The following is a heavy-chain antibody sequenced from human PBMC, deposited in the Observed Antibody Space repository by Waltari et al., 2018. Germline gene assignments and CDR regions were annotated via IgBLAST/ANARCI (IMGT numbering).Heavy chain of an antibody. CDR2: ISYDGSNK. CDR1: GFTFSSYA. Sequence: QVQLVESGGGVVQPGRSLRLSCAASGFTFSSYAMHWVRQAPGKGVEWVAVISYDGSNKYYADSVKGRFTISRDNSKNTLYLQMNSLRAEDTAVYYCASSPYDSSGYYSRLGYWGQGTLVTVSS. J-gene: IGHJ4*02. CDR3: ASSPYDSSGYYSRLGY. V-gene: IGHV3-30*01. D-gene: IGHD3-22*01.